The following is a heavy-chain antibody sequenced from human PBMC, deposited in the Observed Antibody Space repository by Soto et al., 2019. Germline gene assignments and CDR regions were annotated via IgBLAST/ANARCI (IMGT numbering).Heavy chain of an antibody. J-gene: IGHJ6*02. CDR3: ARDVGWYEIKYYYYGMDV. CDR1: GFTFSSYS. D-gene: IGHD6-19*01. CDR2: ISSSSSYI. Sequence: GGSLRLSCAASGFTFSSYSMNWVRQAPGKGLEWVSSISSSSSYIYYADSVKGRFTISRDNAKNSLYPQMNSLRAEDTAVYYCARDVGWYEIKYYYYGMDVWGQGTTVTVSS. V-gene: IGHV3-21*01.